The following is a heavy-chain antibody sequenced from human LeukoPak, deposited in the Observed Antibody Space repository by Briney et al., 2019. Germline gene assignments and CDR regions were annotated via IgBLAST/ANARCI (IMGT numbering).Heavy chain of an antibody. J-gene: IGHJ5*02. V-gene: IGHV1-69*13. Sequence: ASVKVSCKASGGTFSSYAISWVRQAPGQGLEWMGGIIPIFGTANYAQKFQGRVTITADESTSTAYMELSSLRSEDTAVYYCARGPLVYYDSSGYYLNWFDPWGQGTLVTVSS. CDR2: IIPIFGTA. CDR1: GGTFSSYA. CDR3: ARGPLVYYDSSGYYLNWFDP. D-gene: IGHD3-22*01.